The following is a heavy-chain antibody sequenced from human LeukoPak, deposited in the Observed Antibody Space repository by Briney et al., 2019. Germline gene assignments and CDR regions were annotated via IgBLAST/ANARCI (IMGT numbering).Heavy chain of an antibody. J-gene: IGHJ6*03. Sequence: PSETLSLTCTVSGGSISSHYWSWIRQPPGKGLEWIAYIYHSGSTYYNPSLKSRVSISVDTSKNQFSLKLTSVTAADTAVYYCARVNADSRGYYYYYMDVWGRGTTVTVSS. CDR2: IYHSGST. CDR3: ARVNADSRGYYYYYMDV. V-gene: IGHV4-59*06. D-gene: IGHD4-17*01. CDR1: GGSISSHY.